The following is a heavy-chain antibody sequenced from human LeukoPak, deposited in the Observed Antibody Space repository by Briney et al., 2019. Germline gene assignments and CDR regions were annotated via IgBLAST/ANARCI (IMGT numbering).Heavy chain of an antibody. CDR2: FDPEDGET. V-gene: IGHV1-24*01. CDR3: ATPKGGGGNTVYWYFDL. D-gene: IGHD4-23*01. CDR1: GYTLTELS. J-gene: IGHJ2*01. Sequence: ASVKVSCKVSGYTLTELSMHWVRQAPGKGLEWMGGFDPEDGETIYAQKFQGRVTMTEDTSTDTAYMELSSLRSEDTAVYYCATPKGGGGNTVYWYFDLWGRGPLVIFS.